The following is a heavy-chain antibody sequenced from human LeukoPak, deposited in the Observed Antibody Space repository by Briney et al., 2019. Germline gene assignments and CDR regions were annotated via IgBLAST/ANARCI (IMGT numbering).Heavy chain of an antibody. V-gene: IGHV3-30*03. CDR1: GFTFSSYG. CDR3: ARGEWELLIQDYYYMDV. CDR2: ISYDGSNK. J-gene: IGHJ6*03. Sequence: GGSLRLSCAASGFTFSSYGMHWVHQAPGKGLEWVAVISYDGSNKYYADSVKGRFTISRDNSKNTLYLQMNSLRAEDTAVYYCARGEWELLIQDYYYMDVWGKGTTVTVSS. D-gene: IGHD1-26*01.